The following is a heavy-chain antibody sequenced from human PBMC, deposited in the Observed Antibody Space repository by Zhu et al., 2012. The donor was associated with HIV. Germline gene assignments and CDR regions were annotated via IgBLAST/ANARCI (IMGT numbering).Heavy chain of an antibody. CDR2: IYYSGST. Sequence: QVRLQESGPGLVKPSQTLSLTCTVSGGSISSGDYYWSWIRQPPGKGLEWIGYIYYSGSTYYNPSLKSRVTISVDTSKNQFSLKLSSVTAADTAVYYCAREHAPXKTVVTPIPTVSFDIWGQGTIGHRSLQ. D-gene: IGHD4-23*01. CDR1: GGSISSGDYY. CDR3: AREHAPXKTVVTPIPTVSFDI. J-gene: IGHJ3*02. V-gene: IGHV4-30-4*08.